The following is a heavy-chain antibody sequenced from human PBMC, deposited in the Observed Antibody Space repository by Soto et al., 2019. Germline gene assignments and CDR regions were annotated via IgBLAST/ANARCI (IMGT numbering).Heavy chain of an antibody. V-gene: IGHV3-23*01. Sequence: EVQLLESGGGLVQPGGSLRLSCAASGFTFSSYAMNWVRQAPGKGLEWVSVISGSGGSTYYADAVKGRFTISRDNSKNTLYLQMDSLRAEDTAVYYCAKRTVGWYFDLRGRGTLVTVSS. J-gene: IGHJ2*01. D-gene: IGHD4-17*01. CDR3: AKRTVGWYFDL. CDR1: GFTFSSYA. CDR2: ISGSGGST.